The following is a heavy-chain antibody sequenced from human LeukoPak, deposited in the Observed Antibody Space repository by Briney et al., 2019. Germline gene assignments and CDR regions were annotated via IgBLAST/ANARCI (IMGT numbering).Heavy chain of an antibody. V-gene: IGHV3-11*04. Sequence: GGSLRLSCAASGFTFSDYYMSWIRQAPGKGLEWVSYISSSGSTIYYADSVKGRFTISRDNAKNSLYLQMNSLRAEDTAVYYCAKVVLRVLEWLPTEYYFDYWGQGTLVTVSS. D-gene: IGHD3-3*01. J-gene: IGHJ4*02. CDR3: AKVVLRVLEWLPTEYYFDY. CDR1: GFTFSDYY. CDR2: ISSSGSTI.